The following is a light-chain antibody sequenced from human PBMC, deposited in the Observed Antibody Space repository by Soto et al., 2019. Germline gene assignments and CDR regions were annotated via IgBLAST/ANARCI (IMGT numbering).Light chain of an antibody. V-gene: IGKV3-15*01. CDR2: DAS. Sequence: ETVMTQSPATLSVSPGERATLSCRASQSVSSNLAWYQQEPGQAPRLLIYDASTRATGVPARFSGSGSGTEFTLTISSLQSEDFAVYYCQQYNNWPPHTFGQGTKLEIK. CDR3: QQYNNWPPHT. J-gene: IGKJ2*01. CDR1: QSVSSN.